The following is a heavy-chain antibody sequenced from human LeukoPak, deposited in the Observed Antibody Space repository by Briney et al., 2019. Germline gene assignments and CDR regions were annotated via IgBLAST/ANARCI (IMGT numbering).Heavy chain of an antibody. Sequence: PSETLSLTCAVSIDSTNGNYWSWVRQSPGKGLEWIGEVHRSGSTNYKPSLKSRVTISVDTSKNQFSLKLSSVTAADTAGYFCAAAGLATIQFDYWGQGTLVTVSS. CDR3: AAAGLATIQFDY. V-gene: IGHV4-4*02. D-gene: IGHD5-24*01. CDR1: IDSTNGNY. J-gene: IGHJ4*02. CDR2: VHRSGST.